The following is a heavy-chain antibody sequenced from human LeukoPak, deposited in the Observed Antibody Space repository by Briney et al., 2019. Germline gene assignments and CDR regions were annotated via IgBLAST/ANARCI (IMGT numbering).Heavy chain of an antibody. CDR3: ARGKDCSSTSCYSEVNNWFDP. J-gene: IGHJ5*02. CDR1: GGTFSSYA. D-gene: IGHD2-2*01. Sequence: SVKVSCKASGGTFSSYAISWVRQAPGQGLEWMGGIIPIFGTANYAQKSQGRVTITADESTSTAYMELSSLRSEDTAVYYCARGKDCSSTSCYSEVNNWFDPWGQGTLVTVSS. V-gene: IGHV1-69*13. CDR2: IIPIFGTA.